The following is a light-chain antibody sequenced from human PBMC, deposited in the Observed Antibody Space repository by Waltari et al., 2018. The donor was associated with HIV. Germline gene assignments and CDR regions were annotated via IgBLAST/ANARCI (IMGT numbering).Light chain of an antibody. CDR1: SSDVGAYNY. Sequence: QSALTQPASVSGSPGQSISISCTGTSSDVGAYNYVSWYQQHPGQAPKLIIYDVNYLPSGMSSRFSGSKSGNTASLTISGLQAEDEADYYCSSYTGSDTLLGVFGTGTKVTVL. J-gene: IGLJ1*01. CDR3: SSYTGSDTLLGV. V-gene: IGLV2-14*01. CDR2: DVN.